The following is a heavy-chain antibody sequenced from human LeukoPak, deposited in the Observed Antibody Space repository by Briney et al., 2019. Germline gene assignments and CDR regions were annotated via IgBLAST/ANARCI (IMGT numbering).Heavy chain of an antibody. Sequence: SETLSLTCTVSGDSISSGPYYWGWIRQPPGKGLEWIGNIYYGENTYYNPSLKSRVTISIDTSNNQFYLKLSSLTAADTAVYYCARRDDSSGYHKIFDYWGQGTLATVSS. CDR1: GDSISSGPYY. V-gene: IGHV4-39*01. D-gene: IGHD3-22*01. CDR3: ARRDDSSGYHKIFDY. J-gene: IGHJ4*02. CDR2: IYYGENT.